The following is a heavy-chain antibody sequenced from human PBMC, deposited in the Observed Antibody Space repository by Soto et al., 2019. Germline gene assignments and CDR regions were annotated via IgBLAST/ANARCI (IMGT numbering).Heavy chain of an antibody. D-gene: IGHD3-10*01. CDR3: ARPRPNFGAVDS. CDR2: IYLGGTT. V-gene: IGHV4-38-2*01. Sequence: SETLSPTCAVSGYSITSSSFWGWIRQPPGKGLEWIGSIYLGGTTYYDPSLKSRVTISVDTSRNEFSLKLTSVTAADTAVYYCARPRPNFGAVDSWGQGAPVTVSS. J-gene: IGHJ4*02. CDR1: GYSITSSSF.